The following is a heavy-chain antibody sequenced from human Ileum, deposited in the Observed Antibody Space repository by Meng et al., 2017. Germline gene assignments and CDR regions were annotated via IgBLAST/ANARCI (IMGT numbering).Heavy chain of an antibody. V-gene: IGHV4-4*07. CDR3: TVSRGYVAFDY. D-gene: IGHD6-25*01. Sequence: SEPLSLTCTVAGVSISSDVWSWIRQPAGKGLEWMGRSDATGGIDYNPSFSSRVTVSLDSSKTQFSLTLRSVTAAETAVYYCTVSRGYVAFDYWGQGKLVTVSS. CDR1: GVSISSDV. CDR2: SDATGGI. J-gene: IGHJ4*02.